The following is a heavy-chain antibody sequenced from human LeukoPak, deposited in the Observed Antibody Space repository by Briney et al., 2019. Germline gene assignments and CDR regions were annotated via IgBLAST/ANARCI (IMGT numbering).Heavy chain of an antibody. CDR1: GYTFTGYY. CDR2: INTNTGNP. Sequence: ASVKVSYKASGYTFTGYYMHWVRQAPGQGLEWMGWINTNTGNPTYAQGFTGRFVFSLDTSVSTAYLQISSLKAEDTAVYYCARPLNYYDSSGYPNFDYWGQGTLVTVSS. J-gene: IGHJ4*02. CDR3: ARPLNYYDSSGYPNFDY. D-gene: IGHD3-22*01. V-gene: IGHV7-4-1*02.